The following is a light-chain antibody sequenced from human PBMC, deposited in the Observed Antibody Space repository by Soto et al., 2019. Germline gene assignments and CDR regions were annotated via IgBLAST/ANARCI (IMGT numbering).Light chain of an antibody. CDR3: QQYNSYSPT. Sequence: DIQLTQSPSTLSASVGDRVTITCRASQSISSWLAWYQQKPGQTPKLLIYQASTLESGVLSRFSGSGSGTEFTLTIGSLQPDDFATYYCQQYNSYSPTFGQGTKVDIK. J-gene: IGKJ1*01. CDR2: QAS. CDR1: QSISSW. V-gene: IGKV1-5*03.